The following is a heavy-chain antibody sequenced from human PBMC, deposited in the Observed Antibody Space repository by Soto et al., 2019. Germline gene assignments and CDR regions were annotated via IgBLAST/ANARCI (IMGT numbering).Heavy chain of an antibody. V-gene: IGHV3-49*03. CDR2: IRSKAYGGTT. CDR3: TREQIAAAGYDAFDI. D-gene: IGHD6-13*01. CDR1: GFTFGDYA. J-gene: IGHJ3*02. Sequence: GGSLRLSCTASGFTFGDYAMSWFRQAPGKGLEWVGFIRSKAYGGTTEYAASVKGRFTISRDDSKSIAHLQMNSLKTEDTAVYYCTREQIAAAGYDAFDIWGQGTMVTVSS.